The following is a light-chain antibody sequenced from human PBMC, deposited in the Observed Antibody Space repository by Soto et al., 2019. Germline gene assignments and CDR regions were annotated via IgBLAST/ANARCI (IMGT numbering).Light chain of an antibody. Sequence: QSALTQPASVSGSPGQSITISCTGTSSDIGGYNYISWYQQLPGKAPKFIIYDVRNRPSGVSNRFSCSRSGNTASLTISGLQAEDEAEYYCSSYTSSSTVIFGGGTKLTVL. CDR3: SSYTSSSTVI. CDR2: DVR. J-gene: IGLJ2*01. CDR1: SSDIGGYNY. V-gene: IGLV2-14*01.